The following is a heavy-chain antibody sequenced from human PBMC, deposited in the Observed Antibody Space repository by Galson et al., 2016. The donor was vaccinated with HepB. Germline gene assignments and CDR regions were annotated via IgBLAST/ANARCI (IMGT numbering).Heavy chain of an antibody. J-gene: IGHJ6*02. CDR2: ITSRSNYR. CDR3: ARDPGRYCSGGFWYSNPDYNGMDV. CDR1: RFTFSSYS. V-gene: IGHV3-21*01. D-gene: IGHD2-15*01. Sequence: SLRLSCAASRFTFSSYSMNWVRQAPGKGLEWISSITSRSNYRYYADSVKGRFTISRDNTKNSLYLQMNSLRAEDTAVYYCARDPGRYCSGGFWYSNPDYNGMDVWGQGTTVIVSS.